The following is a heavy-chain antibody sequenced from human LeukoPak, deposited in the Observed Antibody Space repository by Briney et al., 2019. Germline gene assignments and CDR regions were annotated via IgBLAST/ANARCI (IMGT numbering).Heavy chain of an antibody. V-gene: IGHV1-18*04. CDR2: MSTYIGVT. CDR1: GFRFTSFG. D-gene: IGHD4-11*01. Sequence: ASVKVSCKASGFRFTSFGVSWVRQAPGQGLEWMGWMSTYIGVTHYAEKFEDRVTMTIDTSTTTAYMELRSLRYDDTAVYYCARDSDYSGNGNGDWFDPWGQGTVVTLSS. J-gene: IGHJ5*02. CDR3: ARDSDYSGNGNGDWFDP.